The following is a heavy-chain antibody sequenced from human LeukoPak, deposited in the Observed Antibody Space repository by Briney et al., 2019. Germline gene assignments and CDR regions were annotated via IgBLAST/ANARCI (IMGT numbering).Heavy chain of an antibody. Sequence: GESLKISCKGSGYSFTSYWIGWVRQMPGKGLEWMGIIYPGDSDTRYSPSFQGQVTISADKSISTAYLQWSSLKASDTAMYYCARVLKVAHAHYYYYYGMDVWGQGTTVTVSS. CDR2: IYPGDSDT. J-gene: IGHJ6*02. V-gene: IGHV5-51*01. D-gene: IGHD5-12*01. CDR3: ARVLKVAHAHYYYYYGMDV. CDR1: GYSFTSYW.